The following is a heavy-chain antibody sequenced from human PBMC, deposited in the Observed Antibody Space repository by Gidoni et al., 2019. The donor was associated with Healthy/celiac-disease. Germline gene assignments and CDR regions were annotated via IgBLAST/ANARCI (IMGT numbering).Heavy chain of an antibody. Sequence: QVQLVESGGGVVQPGRSLRLSCAASGFTFSSYGMPWVRQAPGQGLEWVAVISYDGSNKYYADSVKGRFTISRDNSKNTLYLQMNSLRAEDTAVYYCAKDLRALLHRCRYFDYWGQGTLVTVSS. V-gene: IGHV3-30*18. J-gene: IGHJ4*02. CDR2: ISYDGSNK. D-gene: IGHD2-15*01. CDR1: GFTFSSYG. CDR3: AKDLRALLHRCRYFDY.